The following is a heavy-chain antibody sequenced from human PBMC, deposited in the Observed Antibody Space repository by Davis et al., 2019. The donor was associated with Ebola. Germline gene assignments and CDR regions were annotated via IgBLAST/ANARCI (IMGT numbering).Heavy chain of an antibody. D-gene: IGHD1-1*01. J-gene: IGHJ4*02. Sequence: GESLKISCAASGFPFSSYGMTWVRQSPGKGLEWVAAIRGRGDSTYYAGSVKGRFTVSRDNSKKTVYLQMNSLRAEDTAVYYCSKEGQTGTLKHWGQVTLVTVSS. CDR3: SKEGQTGTLKH. CDR1: GFPFSSYG. CDR2: IRGRGDST. V-gene: IGHV3-23*01.